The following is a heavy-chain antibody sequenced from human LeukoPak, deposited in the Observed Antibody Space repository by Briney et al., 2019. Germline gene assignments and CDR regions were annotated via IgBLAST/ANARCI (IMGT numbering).Heavy chain of an antibody. CDR3: ARLAYYYGSSAESRGGYYFDY. Sequence: PSETLSLTCTVSGGSISSGSYYWSWIRQPAGKGLEWIGRIYTSGSTNYNPSLKSRVTISVDTSKNQFSLKLSSVTAADTAVYYCARLAYYYGSSAESRGGYYFDYWGQGTLVTVSS. D-gene: IGHD3-22*01. CDR2: IYTSGST. V-gene: IGHV4-61*02. CDR1: GGSISSGSYY. J-gene: IGHJ4*02.